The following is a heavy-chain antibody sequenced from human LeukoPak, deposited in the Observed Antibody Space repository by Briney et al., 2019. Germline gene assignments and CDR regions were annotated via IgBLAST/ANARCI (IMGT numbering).Heavy chain of an antibody. D-gene: IGHD5-18*01. J-gene: IGHJ4*02. Sequence: GASVKVSCKASGGTFSSYAISWVRQATGQGLEWMGWMNPNSGNTGYAQKFQGRVTMTRNTSISTAYMELSSLRSEDTAVYYCARGVGSYGSYWGQGTLVTVSS. V-gene: IGHV1-8*02. CDR3: ARGVGSYGSY. CDR2: MNPNSGNT. CDR1: GGTFSSYA.